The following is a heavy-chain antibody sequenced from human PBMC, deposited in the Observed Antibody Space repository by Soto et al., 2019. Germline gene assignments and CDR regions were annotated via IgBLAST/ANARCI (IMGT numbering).Heavy chain of an antibody. V-gene: IGHV1-69*13. J-gene: IGHJ6*02. D-gene: IGHD3-3*01. Sequence: SVKVSCKASVGTFSSNAISWVRQAPGQGLEWMGGIIPIFGTANYAQKFQSRVTITADESTSTAYMELSSLRSEDTAVYYCVARYDFWSGPYYYYYCMDVWGQGTTVTGSS. CDR3: VARYDFWSGPYYYYYCMDV. CDR1: VGTFSSNA. CDR2: IIPIFGTA.